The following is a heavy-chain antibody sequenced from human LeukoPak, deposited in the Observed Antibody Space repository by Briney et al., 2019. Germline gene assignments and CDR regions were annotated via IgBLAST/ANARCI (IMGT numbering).Heavy chain of an antibody. CDR1: GFTFSNFG. D-gene: IGHD2-15*01. V-gene: IGHV3-33*08. J-gene: IGHJ4*02. Sequence: PGGSLRLSCAASGFTFSNFGLNWVRQAPGKGLEWVAFISDNGRRTYYLESVEGLFTISGDDSKNTLYLQMNSLRVEDTAVYYCARDRIGKYSIDYWGQGTLVTVSS. CDR2: ISDNGRRT. CDR3: ARDRIGKYSIDY.